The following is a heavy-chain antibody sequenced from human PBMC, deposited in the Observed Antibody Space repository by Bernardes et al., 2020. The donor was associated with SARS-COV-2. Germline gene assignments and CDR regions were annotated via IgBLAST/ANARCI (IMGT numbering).Heavy chain of an antibody. V-gene: IGHV1-46*01. CDR3: ARARIVGATTGNAFDV. CDR2: INPSGGST. D-gene: IGHD1-26*01. Sequence: ASVKVSCKASGYSFRESGINWVRQAPGQGLEWMGIINPSGGSTSYAQKFQGRLTMTRDTSTSTVYMELSSLRSEDTAVYYCARARIVGATTGNAFDVWGQGTMVTVSS. CDR1: GYSFRESG. J-gene: IGHJ3*01.